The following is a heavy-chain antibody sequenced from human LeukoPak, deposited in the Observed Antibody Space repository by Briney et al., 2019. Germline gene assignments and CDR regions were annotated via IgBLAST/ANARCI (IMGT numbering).Heavy chain of an antibody. D-gene: IGHD2-2*01. CDR3: AKGGSTSPNGINDY. V-gene: IGHV3-23*01. J-gene: IGHJ4*02. CDR2: ISAGSST. CDR1: GFTFSSYS. Sequence: GGSLRLSCAASGFTFSSYSMNWVRRAPGKGLEWVSAISAGSSTYYADSVKGRFTISRDNSKNTLYLQMNSLRAEDTAVYYCAKGGSTSPNGINDYWGQGTLVTVSS.